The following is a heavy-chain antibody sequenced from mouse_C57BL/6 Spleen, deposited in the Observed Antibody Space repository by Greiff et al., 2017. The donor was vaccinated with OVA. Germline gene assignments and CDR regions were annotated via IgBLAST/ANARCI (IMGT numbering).Heavy chain of an antibody. CDR3: AADGYFWCCDV. J-gene: IGHJ1*03. Sequence: QVQLQQPGAELVKPGASVKVSCKASGYTFTSYWMHWVKQRPGQGLEWIGRIHPSDSDTNYNQKFKGKATLTVDKSSSTAYVQLSSLTSEDSAVYYCAADGYFWCCDVWGTGTTVTVSS. CDR2: IHPSDSDT. V-gene: IGHV1-74*01. D-gene: IGHD2-3*01. CDR1: GYTFTSYW.